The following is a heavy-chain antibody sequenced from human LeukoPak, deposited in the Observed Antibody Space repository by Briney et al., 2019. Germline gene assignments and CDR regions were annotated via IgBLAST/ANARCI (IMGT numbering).Heavy chain of an antibody. CDR3: ARKISSSWYGDYLDY. J-gene: IGHJ4*02. CDR1: GYTFTNYH. D-gene: IGHD6-13*01. V-gene: IGHV1-8*01. CDR2: MNPNSGIT. Sequence: ASVKVSCKASGYTFTNYHINWVRQATGQGLEWMGWMNPNSGITVYAQNFQGRVTMTRYTSISTAYMELSSLRSEDTAVYYCARKISSSWYGDYLDYWGQGTLVTVSS.